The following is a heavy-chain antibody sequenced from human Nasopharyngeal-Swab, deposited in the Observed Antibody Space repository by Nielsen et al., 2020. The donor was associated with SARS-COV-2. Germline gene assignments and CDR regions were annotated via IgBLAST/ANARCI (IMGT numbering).Heavy chain of an antibody. D-gene: IGHD4-17*01. V-gene: IGHV1-8*01. CDR2: MNPNSGNT. CDR1: GYTFTSYD. Sequence: ASVKVSCKASGYTFTSYDINWVRQATGQGLVWMGWMNPNSGNTGYAQKFQGRVTMTRNTSISTAYMELSSLRSEDTAVYYCARGNIGLGHDYGDTEDWFDPWGQGTLVTVSS. J-gene: IGHJ5*02. CDR3: ARGNIGLGHDYGDTEDWFDP.